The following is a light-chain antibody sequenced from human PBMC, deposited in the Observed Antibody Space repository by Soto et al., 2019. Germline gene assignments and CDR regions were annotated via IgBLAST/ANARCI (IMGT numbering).Light chain of an antibody. CDR2: AAS. Sequence: DIQITHSPSSLSASVGDRVIITCRASQTISTYLNWYRQKSGKVPEPLIFAASTLQSGVPSRFSGSGSGTEFTLTISSLQSEDFAVYFCQQYNNWPSFGQGTKVDIK. CDR3: QQYNNWPS. CDR1: QTISTY. V-gene: IGKV1-39*01. J-gene: IGKJ1*01.